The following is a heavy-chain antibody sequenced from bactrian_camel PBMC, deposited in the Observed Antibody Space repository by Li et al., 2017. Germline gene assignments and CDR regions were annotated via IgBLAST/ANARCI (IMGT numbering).Heavy chain of an antibody. D-gene: IGHD3*01. Sequence: HVQLVESGGGSVQPGGSLNLSCVITGDTYGRGYVGWFRQAPGKEREWVALTPIGGGASKYSDSVKGRFIDSQDNEKNTVYLQMNSLKPEDTAVYYCAKDRVTLVLRGGCQGLAEVDFGYWGQGTQVTVS. CDR2: TPIGGGAS. CDR3: AKDRVTLVLRGGCQGLAEVDFGY. CDR1: GDTYGRGY. V-gene: IGHV3S53*01. J-gene: IGHJ6*01.